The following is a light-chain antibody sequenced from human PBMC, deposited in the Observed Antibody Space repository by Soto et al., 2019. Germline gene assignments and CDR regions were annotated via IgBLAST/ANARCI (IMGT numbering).Light chain of an antibody. J-gene: IGLJ1*01. CDR3: CSNAGSYPFV. CDR1: SSDVGGYNY. Sequence: QSALAHPRSVSGSPGQSFTISCTGTSSDVGGYNYVSWYQHHTGKAPKLMIYDVDKRPSGVPGRFSGSKSGNTASLTISGLQAEDEADYYCCSNAGSYPFVFGTGTKVTV. CDR2: DVD. V-gene: IGLV2-11*01.